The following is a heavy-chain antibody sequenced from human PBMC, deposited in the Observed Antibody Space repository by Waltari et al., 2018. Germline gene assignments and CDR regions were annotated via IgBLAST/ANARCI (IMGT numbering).Heavy chain of an antibody. J-gene: IGHJ4*02. CDR2: MNPNSGNT. D-gene: IGHD6-13*01. V-gene: IGHV1-8*03. Sequence: QVQLVQSGAEVKKPGASVKVSCKASGYTFTSYDINWVRQAPGQGLEWMGWMNPNSGNTGYAQKFQGRVTITRNTSISTAYLELSSLRSEDTAVYYCARVGRAAGSREEFDYWGQGTLVTVSS. CDR3: ARVGRAAGSREEFDY. CDR1: GYTFTSYD.